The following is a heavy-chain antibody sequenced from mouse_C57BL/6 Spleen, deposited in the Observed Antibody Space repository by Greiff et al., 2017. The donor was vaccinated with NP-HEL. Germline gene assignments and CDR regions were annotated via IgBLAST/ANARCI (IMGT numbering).Heavy chain of an antibody. Sequence: EVKLVESGGDLVKPGGSLKLSCAASGFTFSSYGMSWVRQTPDKRLEWVATISSGGSYTYYPDSVKGRFTISRDNAKNTLYLQMSSLKSEDTAVYYCARLGCAYWGQGTLVTVSA. CDR3: ARLGCAY. CDR1: GFTFSSYG. J-gene: IGHJ3*01. CDR2: ISSGGSYT. V-gene: IGHV5-6*02.